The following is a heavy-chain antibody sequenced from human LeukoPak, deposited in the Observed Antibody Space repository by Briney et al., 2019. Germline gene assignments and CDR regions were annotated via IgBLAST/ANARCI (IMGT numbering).Heavy chain of an antibody. J-gene: IGHJ5*02. V-gene: IGHV4-59*08. CDR2: IYYSGTT. CDR1: GGSISSHY. CDR3: ALHQRGANWFDP. D-gene: IGHD1-26*01. Sequence: SETLSLTCTVSGGSISSHYWSWIRQPPGKGLEWIGHIYYSGTTNYNPSLKSRVTISVDTSKNQFSLKLSTVSAEDTAVYYCALHQRGANWFDPWGQGTLVTVSS.